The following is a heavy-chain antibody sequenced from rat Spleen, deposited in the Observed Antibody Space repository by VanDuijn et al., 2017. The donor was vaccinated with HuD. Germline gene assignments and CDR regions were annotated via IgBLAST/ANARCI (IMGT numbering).Heavy chain of an antibody. V-gene: IGHV5-7*01. D-gene: IGHD1-1*01. CDR3: ARLYFGAQWPYWYFDF. CDR1: GFTFSDYN. Sequence: EVQLVESGGDLVQPGRSLKLSCAASGFTFSDYNMAWVRQAPKKGLEWVATIAYDGSSTYYRDSVKGRFTISRDNAKNTQYLQMDSLRSEDTATYYCARLYFGAQWPYWYFDFWGPGTMVTVSS. CDR2: IAYDGSST. J-gene: IGHJ1*01.